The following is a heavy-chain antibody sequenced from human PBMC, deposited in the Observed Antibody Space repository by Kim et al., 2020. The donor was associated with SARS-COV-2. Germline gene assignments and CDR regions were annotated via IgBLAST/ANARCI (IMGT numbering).Heavy chain of an antibody. CDR2: INHSGST. Sequence: SETLSLTCAVYGGSFSGYYWSWIRQPPGKGLEWIGEINHSGSTNYNPSLKSRVTISVDTSKNQFSLKLSSVTAADTAVYYCARGRPPLLLWFGEPKGVWFDPWGQGTLVTVSS. CDR1: GGSFSGYY. D-gene: IGHD3-10*01. CDR3: ARGRPPLLLWFGEPKGVWFDP. V-gene: IGHV4-34*01. J-gene: IGHJ5*02.